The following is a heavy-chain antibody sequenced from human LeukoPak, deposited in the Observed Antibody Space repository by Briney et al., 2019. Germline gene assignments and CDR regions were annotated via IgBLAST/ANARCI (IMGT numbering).Heavy chain of an antibody. J-gene: IGHJ4*02. D-gene: IGHD4-17*01. V-gene: IGHV4-39*01. CDR1: GGSISSSSYY. Sequence: SETLSLTCTVSGGSISSSSYYWGWIRQPPGKGLEWIGSIYYSGSTYYNPSLKSRVTISVDTSKNQFSLKLSSVTAAGTAVYYCARQDYATLDYWGQGTLVTVSS. CDR3: ARQDYATLDY. CDR2: IYYSGST.